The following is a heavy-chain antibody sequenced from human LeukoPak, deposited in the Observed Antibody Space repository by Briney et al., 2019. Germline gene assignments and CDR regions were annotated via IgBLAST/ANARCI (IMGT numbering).Heavy chain of an antibody. CDR2: ISSDGTTI. J-gene: IGHJ3*02. D-gene: IGHD6-19*01. CDR1: GFTFSSYS. CDR3: ARDSSGWYAFDI. Sequence: GGSLRLSRAASGFTFSSYSMKWVRQSPGKGLEWVSYISSDGTTINYADSVKGRFTISRDNAKNSLYLQMNILRDEDTAVYYCARDSSGWYAFDIWGQGTMVTVSS. V-gene: IGHV3-48*02.